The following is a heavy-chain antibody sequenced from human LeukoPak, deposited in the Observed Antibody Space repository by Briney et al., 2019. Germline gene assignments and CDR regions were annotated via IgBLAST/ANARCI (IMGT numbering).Heavy chain of an antibody. CDR1: GFTFSSYG. V-gene: IGHV3-30*18. D-gene: IGHD1-26*01. Sequence: GGSLRLSCAASGFTFSSYGMHWVRQAPGKGLEWVAVISYDGSNKYYADSVKGRFTISRDNSKNTLCLQMNSLRAEDTAVYYCAKDGNYYGMDVWGQGTTVTVSS. CDR3: AKDGNYYGMDV. J-gene: IGHJ6*02. CDR2: ISYDGSNK.